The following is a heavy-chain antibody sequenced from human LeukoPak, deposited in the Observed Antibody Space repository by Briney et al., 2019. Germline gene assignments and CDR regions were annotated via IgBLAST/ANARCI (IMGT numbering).Heavy chain of an antibody. V-gene: IGHV3-30-3*01. Sequence: GGSLRLSCAASGFTFNNYAMHWVRQPPGKGLEWVADISYDGSNKYYADSVKGRFTISRDNSKNTLYLQMSSLRAEDTAMYYCARDILGTSMGNFQHWGQGTLVTVSS. CDR3: ARDILGTSMGNFQH. CDR2: ISYDGSNK. CDR1: GFTFNNYA. D-gene: IGHD1-26*01. J-gene: IGHJ1*01.